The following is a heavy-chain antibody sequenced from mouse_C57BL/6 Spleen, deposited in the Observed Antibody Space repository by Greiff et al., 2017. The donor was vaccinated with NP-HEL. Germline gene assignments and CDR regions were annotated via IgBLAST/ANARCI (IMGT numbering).Heavy chain of an antibody. CDR2: ISDGGSYT. CDR1: GFTFSSYA. Sequence: EVKVVESGGGLVKPGGSLKLSCAASGFTFSSYAMSWVRQTPEKRLEWVATISDGGSYTYYPDNVKGRFTISRDNAKNNLYLQMSHLKSEDTAMYYCARGGLRPAYWGQGTLVTVSA. J-gene: IGHJ3*01. V-gene: IGHV5-4*03. D-gene: IGHD2-4*01. CDR3: ARGGLRPAY.